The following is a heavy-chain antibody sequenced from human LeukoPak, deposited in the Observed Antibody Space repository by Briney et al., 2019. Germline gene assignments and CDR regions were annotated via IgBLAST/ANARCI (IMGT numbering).Heavy chain of an antibody. D-gene: IGHD3-10*01. CDR2: FRSNAYGGTT. CDR1: GFIFGDYG. V-gene: IGHV3-49*04. Sequence: GRSLRLSCTASGFIFGDYGLSWVRQAPGKGLEWVGFFRSNAYGGTTAYAASVKGRFTISRDDSTSIAYLQINSLKTEDTAVYYCTRIYGSGSYLCDYWGQGTLVIVSS. CDR3: TRIYGSGSYLCDY. J-gene: IGHJ4*02.